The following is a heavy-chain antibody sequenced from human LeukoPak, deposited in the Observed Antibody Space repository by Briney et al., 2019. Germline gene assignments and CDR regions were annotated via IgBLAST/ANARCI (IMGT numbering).Heavy chain of an antibody. CDR1: GGSISSGSYY. V-gene: IGHV4-61*02. D-gene: IGHD3-16*01. CDR3: ARTPALDDYVWQSFDY. J-gene: IGHJ4*02. CDR2: VYANGST. Sequence: SETLSLTCTVSGGSISSGSYYWSWIRQPAGKGLEWIGRVYANGSTNYNPSLKSRVMISLDTSRNQFSLRLASVTAADTAVYYCARTPALDDYVWQSFDYWGRGTLVIVSS.